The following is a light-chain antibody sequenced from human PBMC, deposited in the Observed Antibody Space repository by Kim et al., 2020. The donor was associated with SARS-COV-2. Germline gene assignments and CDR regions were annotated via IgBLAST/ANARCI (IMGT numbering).Light chain of an antibody. V-gene: IGKV1-5*03. J-gene: IGKJ2*01. CDR3: QQYNFYSPYT. CDR1: QSISTW. CDR2: KAS. Sequence: DIQMTQSPSTLSASVGDRVTITCRASQSISTWLAWYQQRPGKAPKLLIYKASSLQSGVPSRFSGSGSGTEFTLTITSLQPDDFATYYCQQYNFYSPYTFGQGTKVDIK.